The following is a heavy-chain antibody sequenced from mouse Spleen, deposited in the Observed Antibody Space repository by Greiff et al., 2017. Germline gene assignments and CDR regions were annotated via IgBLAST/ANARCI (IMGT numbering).Heavy chain of an antibody. J-gene: IGHJ4*01. CDR1: GYTFTDYY. CDR2: IYPGSGNT. Sequence: VQLQQSGAELVRPGASVKLSCKASGYTFTDYYINWVKQRPGQGLEWIARIYPGSGNTYYNEKFKGKATLTAEKSSSTAYMQLSSLTSEDSAVYFCARWNYYGSSYCAMDYWGQGTSVTVSS. CDR3: ARWNYYGSSYCAMDY. V-gene: IGHV1-76*01. D-gene: IGHD1-1*01.